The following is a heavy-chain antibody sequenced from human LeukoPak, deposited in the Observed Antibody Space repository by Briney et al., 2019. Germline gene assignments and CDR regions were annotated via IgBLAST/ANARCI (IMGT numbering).Heavy chain of an antibody. CDR1: GFTFSSYG. CDR2: ISYDGSNK. J-gene: IGHJ4*02. CDR3: AKASQSMIVVGIIDY. V-gene: IGHV3-30*18. Sequence: GGSLRLSCAASGFTFSSYGMHWVRQAPGKGLEWVAVISYDGSNKYYADSVKGRFTISRDNSKNTLYLQMNSLRAEDTAVYYCAKASQSMIVVGIIDYWGQGTLVTVSS. D-gene: IGHD3-22*01.